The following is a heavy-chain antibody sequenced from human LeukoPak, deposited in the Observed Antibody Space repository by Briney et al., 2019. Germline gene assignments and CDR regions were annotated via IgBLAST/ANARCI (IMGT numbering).Heavy chain of an antibody. V-gene: IGHV1-2*02. D-gene: IGHD3-10*01. CDR3: AREFPGERYYYGMDV. CDR1: GYTFTGYY. J-gene: IGHJ6*02. Sequence: ASVKVSCKASGYTFTGYYMHWVRQAPGQGLEWMGWINPNSGGTNYAQKFQGRVTMTRDTSTSTVYMELSSLRSEDTAVYYCAREFPGERYYYGMDVWGQGTTVTVSS. CDR2: INPNSGGT.